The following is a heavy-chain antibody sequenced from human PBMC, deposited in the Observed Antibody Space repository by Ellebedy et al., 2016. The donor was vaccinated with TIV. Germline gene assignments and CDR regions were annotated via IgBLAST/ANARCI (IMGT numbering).Heavy chain of an antibody. CDR1: GGSFSGYY. CDR2: IYTSGST. V-gene: IGHV4-4*07. J-gene: IGHJ3*02. Sequence: SETLSLTXAVYGGSFSGYYWSWIRQPAGKGLEWIGRIYTSGSTNYNPSLKSRVTISVDTSKNQFSLKLSSVTAADTAVYYCARDKDITMILSQQGYGAFDIWGQGTMVTVSS. CDR3: ARDKDITMILSQQGYGAFDI. D-gene: IGHD3-22*01.